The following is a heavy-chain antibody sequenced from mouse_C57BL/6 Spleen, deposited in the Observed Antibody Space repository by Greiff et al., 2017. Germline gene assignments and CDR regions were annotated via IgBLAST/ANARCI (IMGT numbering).Heavy chain of an antibody. CDR3: ALLSRGYSNYRD. CDR1: GYTFTSYW. J-gene: IGHJ2*01. Sequence: QVQLQQPGAELVRPGSSVKLSCKASGYTFTSYWMDWVKQRPGHGLEWICNIYPSDRETHYNQKFKDKATLTVDKSSSTAYMQLSSLTSEDSAVYYCALLSRGYSNYRDWGQGTTLTVSS. V-gene: IGHV1-61*01. D-gene: IGHD2-5*01. CDR2: IYPSDRET.